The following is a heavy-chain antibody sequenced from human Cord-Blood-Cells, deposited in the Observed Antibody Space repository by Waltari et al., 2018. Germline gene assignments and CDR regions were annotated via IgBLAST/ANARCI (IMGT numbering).Heavy chain of an antibody. Sequence: QVQLQQWGAGLLKPSETLSLTCAVYGGSFSGYYWSWIRQPPGKGLEWIGEINHSGSTNYNPSLKSQVTISVDTSKNQFSLKLSSVTAADTAVYYCARISRERYYYYMDVWGKGTTVTVSS. V-gene: IGHV4-34*01. CDR3: ARISRERYYYYMDV. CDR2: INHSGST. D-gene: IGHD1-26*01. J-gene: IGHJ6*03. CDR1: GGSFSGYY.